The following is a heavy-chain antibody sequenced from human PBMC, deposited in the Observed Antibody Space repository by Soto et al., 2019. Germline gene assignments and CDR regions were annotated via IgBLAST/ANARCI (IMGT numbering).Heavy chain of an antibody. CDR2: INQDGSER. V-gene: IGHV3-7*01. J-gene: IGHJ4*02. CDR3: ARGSVHFYDNSFDY. Sequence: GGALRRSCGASGFSWIPYWRSWVRQATGQGLEWVANINQDGSERNYVDSVRGRFTISRDNAKNSVFLQMNSLRPEDMAVYFCARGSVHFYDNSFDYWGQGT. CDR1: GFSWIPYW. D-gene: IGHD3-22*01.